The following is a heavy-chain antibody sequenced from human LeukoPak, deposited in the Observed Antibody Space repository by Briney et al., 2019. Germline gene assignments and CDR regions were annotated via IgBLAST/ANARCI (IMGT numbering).Heavy chain of an antibody. Sequence: SETLSLTCAVYGGSFSGYYWSWIRQPPGKGLEWIGEINHSGSTNYNPSLKSRVTISVDTSKNQFSLKLSSVTAADTAVYYCARVKLKTGRAAAGYYHYYYMDVWGKGTTVTVSS. CDR2: INHSGST. D-gene: IGHD6-13*01. CDR1: GGSFSGYY. V-gene: IGHV4-34*01. CDR3: ARVKLKTGRAAAGYYHYYYMDV. J-gene: IGHJ6*03.